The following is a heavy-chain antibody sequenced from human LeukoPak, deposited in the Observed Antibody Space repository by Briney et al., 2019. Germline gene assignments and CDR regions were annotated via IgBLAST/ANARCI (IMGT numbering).Heavy chain of an antibody. D-gene: IGHD1-26*01. CDR2: MNPNSGNT. Sequence: ASVKVSCKASGYTFTSYDINWVRQATGQGLEWMGWMNPNSGNTGYAQKFQGRVTITADESTSTAYMELSSLRSEDTAVYYCARVGYSGSYPFDYWGQGTLVTVSS. CDR3: ARVGYSGSYPFDY. CDR1: GYTFTSYD. V-gene: IGHV1-8*01. J-gene: IGHJ4*02.